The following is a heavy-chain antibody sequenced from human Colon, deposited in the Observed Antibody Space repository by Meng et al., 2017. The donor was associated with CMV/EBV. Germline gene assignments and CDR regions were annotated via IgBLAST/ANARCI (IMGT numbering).Heavy chain of an antibody. J-gene: IGHJ4*02. CDR1: GFTFSTSA. CDR3: AKEGRHCSGGNCYLYFDY. Sequence: GESLKISCAASGFTFSTSAMDWVRQVPGKGLEWVAFIRFDGSDKYYADSVKGRFTISRDNSKNTLYLQVNSLRPDDTAVYYCAKEGRHCSGGNCYLYFDYWGQGTLVTAPQ. CDR2: IRFDGSDK. V-gene: IGHV3-30*02. D-gene: IGHD2-15*01.